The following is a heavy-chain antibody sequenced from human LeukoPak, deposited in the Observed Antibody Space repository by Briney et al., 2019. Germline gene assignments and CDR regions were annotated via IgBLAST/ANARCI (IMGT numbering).Heavy chain of an antibody. CDR3: AKDPLPMTPQGYYMDV. CDR1: GFTFSDYY. CDR2: ISSSGSTI. Sequence: GGSLRLSCAASGFTFSDYYMSWIRQAPGKGLEWVSYISSSGSTIYYADSVKGRFTISRDNAKNSLYLQMNSLRAEDTAVYYCAKDPLPMTPQGYYMDVWGKGTTVTVSS. J-gene: IGHJ6*03. V-gene: IGHV3-11*04. D-gene: IGHD3-22*01.